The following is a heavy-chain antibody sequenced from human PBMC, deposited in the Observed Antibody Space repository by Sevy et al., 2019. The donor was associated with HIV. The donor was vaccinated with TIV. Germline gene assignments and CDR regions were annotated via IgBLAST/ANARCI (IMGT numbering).Heavy chain of an antibody. CDR1: GGTFSSYA. J-gene: IGHJ6*03. V-gene: IGHV1-69*10. CDR2: IIPILGIA. Sequence: ASVKVSCKASGGTFSSYAISWVRQAPGQGLEWMGGIIPILGIANYAQTFQGRVTITAGKSTSTAYMELSSLRSEDTAXDYCAKGGGYMGYDFWSGYALRARFPEENEYYLDVWDKGTTVTVSS. D-gene: IGHD3-3*01. CDR3: AKGGGYMGYDFWSGYALRARFPEENEYYLDV.